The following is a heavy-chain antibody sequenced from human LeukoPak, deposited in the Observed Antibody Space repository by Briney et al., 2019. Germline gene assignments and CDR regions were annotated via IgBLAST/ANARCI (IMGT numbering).Heavy chain of an antibody. Sequence: ASVKVSCKASGGTFSSFAISWVRQAPGQGLEWMGWISAYNGNTNYAQKLQGRVTMTTDTSTSTAYMELRSLRSDDTAVYYCAISGYSGWIGHWGQGTLVTVSS. CDR2: ISAYNGNT. J-gene: IGHJ4*02. CDR3: AISGYSGWIGH. CDR1: GGTFSSFA. V-gene: IGHV1-18*01. D-gene: IGHD6-19*01.